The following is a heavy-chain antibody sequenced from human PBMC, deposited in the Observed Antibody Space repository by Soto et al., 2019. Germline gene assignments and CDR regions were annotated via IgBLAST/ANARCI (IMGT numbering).Heavy chain of an antibody. Sequence: PWETLSITFTFSGVSISSSCWRWPGQSPGTGLEWIGYIYYTGTTNYNPSLKRRVTISLDTAKNQFSLNVNSLTTADTAVYFCARGGNRDSSSASGVGGYDFWGRRTPVTVSS. V-gene: IGHV4-59*01. CDR2: IYYTGTT. CDR1: GVSISSSC. J-gene: IGHJ4*01. D-gene: IGHD2-15*01. CDR3: ARGGNRDSSSASGVGGYDF.